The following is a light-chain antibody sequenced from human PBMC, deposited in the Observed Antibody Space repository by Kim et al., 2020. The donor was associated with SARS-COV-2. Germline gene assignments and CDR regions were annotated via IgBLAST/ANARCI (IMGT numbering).Light chain of an antibody. CDR3: QQYDDWPRT. CDR1: QSVSSN. Sequence: EIVMTQSPATLSVSPGERATLSCRASQSVSSNLAWYQQKPGQAPRLLIYDASTRATGIPARFSGSGSGTEFTLTISSLQSEDFAIYYCQQYDDWPRTFGLGTKLEIK. J-gene: IGKJ1*01. CDR2: DAS. V-gene: IGKV3-15*01.